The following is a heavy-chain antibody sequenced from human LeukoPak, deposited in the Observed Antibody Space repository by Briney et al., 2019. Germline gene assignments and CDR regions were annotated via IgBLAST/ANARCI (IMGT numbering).Heavy chain of an antibody. CDR3: ARGNSYYDSSDYFPWESFQH. Sequence: SETLSLTCTVSGYSISSGYYWGWIRQPPGKGLEWIGSIYHSGSTYYNPSLRSRVTISVDTSKNHFSLKVRSVIDADTAVYYCARGNSYYDSSDYFPWESFQHWGQGTLVTVSS. CDR2: IYHSGST. D-gene: IGHD3-22*01. CDR1: GYSISSGYY. V-gene: IGHV4-38-2*02. J-gene: IGHJ1*01.